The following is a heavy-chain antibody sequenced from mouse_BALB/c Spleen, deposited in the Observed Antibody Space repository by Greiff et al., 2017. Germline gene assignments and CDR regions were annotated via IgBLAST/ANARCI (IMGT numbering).Heavy chain of an antibody. V-gene: IGHV1-4*02. Sequence: QVQLQQSAAELARPGASVKMSCKASGYTFTSYTMHWVQQRPGQGLEWIGYINPSSGYTEYNHKFKDKTTLTADKSSSTDYMQLSILTSEDSAVYYCARSLLRPDVWGAGTTVTVSS. CDR3: ARSLLRPDV. CDR1: GYTFTSYT. D-gene: IGHD1-2*01. CDR2: INPSSGYT. J-gene: IGHJ1*01.